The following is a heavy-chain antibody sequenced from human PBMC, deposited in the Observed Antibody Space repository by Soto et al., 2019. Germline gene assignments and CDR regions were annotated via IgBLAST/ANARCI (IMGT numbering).Heavy chain of an antibody. CDR3: AKDLNVKTYVPYGMDV. CDR2: ISDDGHNK. D-gene: IGHD3-10*02. V-gene: IGHV3-30*18. Sequence: QVQLVESGGGVVQPGRSLSLSCAASQLTFNNYAMHWVRQAPGKGLEWVAVISDDGHNKYYADSVRGRFTISRDNSKNTVYLHMNSLRVDETAVYSCAKDLNVKTYVPYGMDVWGQGTTVTVSS. J-gene: IGHJ6*02. CDR1: QLTFNNYA.